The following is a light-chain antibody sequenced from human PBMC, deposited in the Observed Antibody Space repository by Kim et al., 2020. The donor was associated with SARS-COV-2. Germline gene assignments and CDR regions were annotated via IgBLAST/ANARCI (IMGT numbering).Light chain of an antibody. CDR2: YDT. V-gene: IGLV3-21*04. CDR3: QVWDSGSDQWV. Sequence: SYELTQPPSVSEAPGKTATITCGGDDIGTKSMHWYQQKPGQAPVLVIYYDTDRPSGIPERFSASNSGNTATLTVSRVESGDEADYYCQVWDSGSDQWVFGGGTQLTVL. CDR1: DIGTKS. J-gene: IGLJ3*02.